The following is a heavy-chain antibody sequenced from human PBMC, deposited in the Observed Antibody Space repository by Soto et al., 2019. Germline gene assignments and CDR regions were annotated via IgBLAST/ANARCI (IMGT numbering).Heavy chain of an antibody. Sequence: SETLSLTCAVYGGSFSGYYWSWIRQPPGKGLEWIGEINHSGSTNYNPSLKSRVTISVDTSKNQFSLKLSSVTAADTAVYYCARLAELLEMATIMEGGFDYWGQGTLVTVSS. CDR1: GGSFSGYY. V-gene: IGHV4-34*01. CDR3: ARLAELLEMATIMEGGFDY. CDR2: INHSGST. D-gene: IGHD5-12*01. J-gene: IGHJ4*02.